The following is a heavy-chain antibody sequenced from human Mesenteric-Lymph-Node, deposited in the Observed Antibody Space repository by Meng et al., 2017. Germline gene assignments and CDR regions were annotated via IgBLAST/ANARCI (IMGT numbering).Heavy chain of an antibody. D-gene: IGHD3-10*01. CDR2: IWYDGSNK. Sequence: GESLKISCAASGFTFSSYSMNWVRQAPGKGLEWVAVIWYDGSNKYYADSVKGRFTISRDNSKNTLYLQMNSLRAEDTAVYYCARDQRGSGSYSYYFDYWGQGTLVTVSS. V-gene: IGHV3-33*08. CDR1: GFTFSSYS. CDR3: ARDQRGSGSYSYYFDY. J-gene: IGHJ4*02.